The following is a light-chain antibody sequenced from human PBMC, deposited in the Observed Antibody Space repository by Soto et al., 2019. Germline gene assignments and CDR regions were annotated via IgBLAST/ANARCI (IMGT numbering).Light chain of an antibody. V-gene: IGLV3-1*01. J-gene: IGLJ2*01. CDR1: KMGDKY. CDR3: QAWDSSTVI. CDR2: HNT. Sequence: SYELTQQPSVSVSPGQTASITCSGDKMGDKYACWYQQKPGQSPVLVIYHNTKRPSGIPERFSGTTSVNTATLTISGTQAMDEADYYCQAWDSSTVIFGVGTKLTVL.